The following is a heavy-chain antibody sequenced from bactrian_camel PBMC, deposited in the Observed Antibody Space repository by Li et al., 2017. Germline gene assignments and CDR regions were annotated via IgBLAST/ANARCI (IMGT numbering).Heavy chain of an antibody. CDR1: GFTFSSFP. Sequence: VQLVESGGGLVQPGGSLRLSCGTSGFTFSSFPMTYVRQAPGKGLEWVSTIGSGGTSTYYADSVKGRSTISRDNDKNTLYLQLNSLKTEDTAMYYCTKHGVGGRTVDTDDFDFGYWGQGTQVTVS. J-gene: IGHJ6*01. V-gene: IGHV3S31*01. D-gene: IGHD2*01. CDR2: IGSGGTST. CDR3: TKHGVGGRTVDTDDFDFGY.